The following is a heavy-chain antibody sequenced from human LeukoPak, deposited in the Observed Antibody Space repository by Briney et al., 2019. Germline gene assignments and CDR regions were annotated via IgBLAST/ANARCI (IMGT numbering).Heavy chain of an antibody. CDR2: IYSGGST. CDR3: ARAGPIDY. V-gene: IGHV3-53*01. Sequence: GGSLRLSCAASGFIVSSKYMSWVRQAPGKGLEWVSVIYSGGSTYYAASVEGRFTISRDNSKNTVYLQMNSLRVEETAVYYCARAGPIDYWGQGTLVTVSS. CDR1: GFIVSSKY. J-gene: IGHJ4*02.